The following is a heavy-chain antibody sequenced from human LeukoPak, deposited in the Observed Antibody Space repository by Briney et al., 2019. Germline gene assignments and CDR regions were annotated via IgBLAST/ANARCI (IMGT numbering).Heavy chain of an antibody. J-gene: IGHJ4*02. Sequence: SETLSLTCAVYGGSFSGYYWSWIRQPPGKGLEWIGEINHSGSTNYNPSLKSRVTISVDTPKNQFSLKLSSVTAADTAVYYCARGVAARAYGYWGQGTLVTVSS. V-gene: IGHV4-34*01. CDR2: INHSGST. CDR1: GGSFSGYY. CDR3: ARGVAARAYGY. D-gene: IGHD6-6*01.